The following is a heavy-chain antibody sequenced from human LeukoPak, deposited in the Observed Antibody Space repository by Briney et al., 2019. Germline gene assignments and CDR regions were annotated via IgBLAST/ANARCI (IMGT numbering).Heavy chain of an antibody. J-gene: IGHJ5*02. D-gene: IGHD2-2*01. CDR3: ARDNIVVVPAAYTAYWFDP. Sequence: GGSLRLSCAASGFTFSDYYMSWIRQAPGKGLEWVSYISSSGSTIYYADSVKGRFTISRDNAKNSLYLKMNSLRAEDTAVYYCARDNIVVVPAAYTAYWFDPWGQGTLVTVSS. V-gene: IGHV3-11*01. CDR1: GFTFSDYY. CDR2: ISSSGSTI.